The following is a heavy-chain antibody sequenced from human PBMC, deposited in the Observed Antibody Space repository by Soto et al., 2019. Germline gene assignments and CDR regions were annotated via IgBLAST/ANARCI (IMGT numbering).Heavy chain of an antibody. CDR3: ARDLLSITGTSDAFDI. V-gene: IGHV6-1*01. D-gene: IGHD1-7*01. Sequence: SQPLSLTCAISGDSVSSNSAAWNWIRQSPSRGLEWLGRTYYRSKWYNDYAVSVKSRITINPDTSKNQFSLQLNSVTPEDTAVYYCARDLLSITGTSDAFDIWGQGTMVTVSS. CDR2: TYYRSKWYN. CDR1: GDSVSSNSAA. J-gene: IGHJ3*02.